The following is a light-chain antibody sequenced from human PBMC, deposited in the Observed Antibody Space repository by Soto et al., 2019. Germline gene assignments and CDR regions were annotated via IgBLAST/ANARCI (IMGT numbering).Light chain of an antibody. V-gene: IGLV2-14*01. Sequence: QSVLTQPASVSGSPGQSITISCTGTSSDVGAYNYDSWYRQHPGKGPELIIYKVTDRPSGVSSRFSGSKSGNTASLTISGLQAEDEADYYCSSYTTSSTWVFGGGTKLTVL. J-gene: IGLJ3*02. CDR2: KVT. CDR1: SSDVGAYNY. CDR3: SSYTTSSTWV.